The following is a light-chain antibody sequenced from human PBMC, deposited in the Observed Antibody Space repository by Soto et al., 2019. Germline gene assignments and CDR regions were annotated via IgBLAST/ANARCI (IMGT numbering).Light chain of an antibody. Sequence: QSVLTQPASVSGSLGQSITISCTGTSSDIGGYNYVSWYQQHPGKAPQLMIYEVSNRPSGVSNRFSGSKSGNTASLTISGLQAEDEADYYCSSYTSSSTLGVFGTATKLTVL. J-gene: IGLJ1*01. CDR2: EVS. CDR3: SSYTSSSTLGV. CDR1: SSDIGGYNY. V-gene: IGLV2-14*03.